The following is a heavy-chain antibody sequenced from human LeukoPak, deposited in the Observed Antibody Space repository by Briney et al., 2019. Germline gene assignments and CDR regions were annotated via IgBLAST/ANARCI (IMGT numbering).Heavy chain of an antibody. J-gene: IGHJ3*02. V-gene: IGHV4-30-2*01. CDR1: GGSISGGGYS. CDR3: ARDRGHYYDSSGYAFDI. D-gene: IGHD3-22*01. Sequence: SETLSLTCAVSGGSISGGGYSWSWIRQPPGKGLEWIGYIYHSGSTYYNPSLKSRVTISVDRSKNQFSLKLSSVTAADTAVYYCARDRGHYYDSSGYAFDIWGQGTMVTVSS. CDR2: IYHSGST.